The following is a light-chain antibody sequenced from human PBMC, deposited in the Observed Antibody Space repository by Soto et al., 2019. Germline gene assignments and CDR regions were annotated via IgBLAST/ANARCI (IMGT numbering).Light chain of an antibody. Sequence: EIVSTQSPGTLSLSPGERATLSCRASQSISGSYLAWYQQKPGQPPRLLIYATSRRATGIPGRFSGSASETDFTLTISRLEPEDFAVYYCQHYSTSPWTFGQGTKVEIK. CDR1: QSISGSY. CDR2: ATS. V-gene: IGKV3-20*01. CDR3: QHYSTSPWT. J-gene: IGKJ1*01.